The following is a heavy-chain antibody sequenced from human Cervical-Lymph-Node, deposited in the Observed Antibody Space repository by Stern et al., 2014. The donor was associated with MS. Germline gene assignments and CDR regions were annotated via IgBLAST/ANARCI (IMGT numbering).Heavy chain of an antibody. V-gene: IGHV1-46*01. D-gene: IGHD1-26*01. Sequence: QMQLVQSGAEVKQPGASVKVSCTASGYPFTDYNIHWVRQAPGPGLEWMGMISPDGGRTAYAPKSRSRVTMTRDKSTATVYMELNSLRSEDTAVYFCARVAPTVGAAYWGQGTLVTVSS. CDR1: GYPFTDYN. J-gene: IGHJ4*02. CDR3: ARVAPTVGAAY. CDR2: ISPDGGRT.